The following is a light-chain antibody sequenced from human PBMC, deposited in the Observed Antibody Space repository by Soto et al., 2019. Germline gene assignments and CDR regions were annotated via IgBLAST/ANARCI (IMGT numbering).Light chain of an antibody. CDR2: GAS. V-gene: IGKV3-15*01. CDR1: QSVSSD. Sequence: EIVMTQSPATLSVSPEERATLSCRASQSVSSDLAWYQQKPGQTPRLPIYGASTRVTGIPARFSGSRSGTEFTLTISILQSEDFAGYYRQQYHNWPATFGQATKLEIK. J-gene: IGKJ2*01. CDR3: QQYHNWPAT.